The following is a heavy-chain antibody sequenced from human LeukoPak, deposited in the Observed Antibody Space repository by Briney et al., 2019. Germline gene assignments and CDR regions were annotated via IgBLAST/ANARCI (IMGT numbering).Heavy chain of an antibody. CDR2: INHSGST. D-gene: IGHD6-25*01. CDR1: GGSFSGYY. Sequence: SETLSLTCAVYGGSFSGYYWSWIRQPPGKGLEWIGEINHSGSTNYNPSLKSRVTISVDTSKSQFSLKLSSVTAADTAVYYCARQGRLPYFDYWGQGTLVTVSS. J-gene: IGHJ4*02. CDR3: ARQGRLPYFDY. V-gene: IGHV4-34*01.